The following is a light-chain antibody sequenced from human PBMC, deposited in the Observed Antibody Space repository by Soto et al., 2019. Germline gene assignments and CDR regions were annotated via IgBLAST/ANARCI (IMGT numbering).Light chain of an antibody. J-gene: IGLJ1*01. Sequence: QSVLTQPPSVSEAPGQRVTISCTGSSSNIGAGYEAHWYQQVPGTAPKLLIYENNNRPSGVPDRFSGSKSGTSASLAITGLQAEDEAEYYCQSYDSSRSGYVFGTGTNLTVL. CDR1: SSNIGAGYE. CDR3: QSYDSSRSGYV. V-gene: IGLV1-40*01. CDR2: ENN.